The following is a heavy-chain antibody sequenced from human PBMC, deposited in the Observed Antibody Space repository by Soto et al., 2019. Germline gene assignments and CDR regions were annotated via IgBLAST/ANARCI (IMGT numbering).Heavy chain of an antibody. D-gene: IGHD1-26*01. CDR3: ARLGAAHDYYYYGMDV. CDR1: GYSFTSYW. CDR2: IYPGDSDT. V-gene: IGHV5-51*01. Sequence: GESLKISCKGSGYSFTSYWIGWVRQMPGKGLEWMGIIYPGDSDTRYSPSFQGQVTISADKSISTAYLQWSSLKASDTAMYYCARLGAAHDYYYYGMDVWGQGTTVTVSS. J-gene: IGHJ6*02.